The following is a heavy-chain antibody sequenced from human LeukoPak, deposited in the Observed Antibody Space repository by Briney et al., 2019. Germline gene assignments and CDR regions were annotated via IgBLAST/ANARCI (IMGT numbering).Heavy chain of an antibody. CDR1: GFTFSIYA. D-gene: IGHD5-18*01. J-gene: IGHJ4*02. Sequence: GGSLRLSCAASGFTFSIYAMHWVRQAPGKGLEWVAVISYDGSNKYYADSVKGRFTISRDNSKKTLYLQMNSLRAEDTAVYYCARGLLPGYTGLQVRCPPNYWGQGTLVAVSS. V-gene: IGHV3-30*04. CDR3: ARGLLPGYTGLQVRCPPNY. CDR2: ISYDGSNK.